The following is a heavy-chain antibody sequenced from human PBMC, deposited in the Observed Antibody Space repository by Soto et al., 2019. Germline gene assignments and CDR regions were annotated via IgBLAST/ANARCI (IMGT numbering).Heavy chain of an antibody. V-gene: IGHV4-61*08. D-gene: IGHD2-2*01. CDR1: GGSVITGDYY. Sequence: NPSETLSLTCSVSGGSVITGDYYWTWIRQPPGKGLEWIGYVFYTGGTHYNPSLKSRLTISVDTSKNQLSLRLTSVTAADTAVYHCARVVSPATIDPGFEFWGQGILVTVS. J-gene: IGHJ4*02. CDR3: ARVVSPATIDPGFEF. CDR2: VFYTGGT.